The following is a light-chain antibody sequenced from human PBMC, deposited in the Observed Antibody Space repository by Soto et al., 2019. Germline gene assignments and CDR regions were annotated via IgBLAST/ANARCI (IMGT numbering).Light chain of an antibody. CDR1: QGISSA. CDR3: QQFNSYPFT. CDR2: DAS. J-gene: IGKJ5*01. V-gene: IGKV1-13*02. Sequence: AIQLTQSPSSLSASVGDRVTITCRASQGISSALAWYQQKPGKAPKLLIYDASSLESGVPSRFSGSGSGTDFTLTISSLQPKDFATYYCQQFNSYPFTFGQGTRLEIK.